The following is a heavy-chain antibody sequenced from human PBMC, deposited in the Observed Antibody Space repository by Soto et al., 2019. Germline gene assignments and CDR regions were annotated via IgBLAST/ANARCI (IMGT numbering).Heavy chain of an antibody. CDR1: GDSIQKYW. Sequence: SETLSLTCSVSGDSIQKYWWSWIRQPPGKALEWIGYFYYRGDTNYNPSLKSRATVSGDMSKNQLFLRLTSVTAADTALYYCASANAGAFNIWGQGTMVTVSS. CDR3: ASANAGAFNI. J-gene: IGHJ3*02. CDR2: FYYRGDT. V-gene: IGHV4-59*01.